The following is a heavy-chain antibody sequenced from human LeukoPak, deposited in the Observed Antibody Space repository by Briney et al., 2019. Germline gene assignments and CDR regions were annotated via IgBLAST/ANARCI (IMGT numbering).Heavy chain of an antibody. D-gene: IGHD1-26*01. V-gene: IGHV1-2*02. J-gene: IGHJ4*02. Sequence: ASVKVSCKASGYTFTGNYIHWVRQAPGQGLEWMGLINANSGGTHYAQKFQGRVTMTRDTSISTAYMELSRLRSDDTAVYYCARDISGSFGCWGQGTLVTVSS. CDR1: GYTFTGNY. CDR2: INANSGGT. CDR3: ARDISGSFGC.